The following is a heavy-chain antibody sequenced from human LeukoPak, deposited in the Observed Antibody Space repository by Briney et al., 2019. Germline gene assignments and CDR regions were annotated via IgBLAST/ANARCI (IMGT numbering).Heavy chain of an antibody. J-gene: IGHJ4*02. D-gene: IGHD2-21*01. CDR2: IYTSGST. Sequence: SQTLSLTCTVSGGSISSGSYYRSWIRQPAGKGLEWIGRIYTSGSTNYNPSLKSRVTISVDKSKNQFSLKLSSVTAADTAVYYCARSPESDSGDYYFDYWGQGTLVTVSS. CDR3: ARSPESDSGDYYFDY. CDR1: GGSISSGSYY. V-gene: IGHV4-61*02.